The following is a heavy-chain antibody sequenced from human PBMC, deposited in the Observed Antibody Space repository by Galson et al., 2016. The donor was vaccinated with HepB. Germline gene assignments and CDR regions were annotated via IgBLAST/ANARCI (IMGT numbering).Heavy chain of an antibody. D-gene: IGHD7-27*01. CDR1: GGYMSGTAYY. V-gene: IGHV4-39*07. Sequence: ETLSLTCTVSGGYMSGTAYYWGWIRQSPGKGLEWIGNINYSGTTYYNPSLKSRVTISVDTSKHQFSLNVRSVTAADTAVYYCVTPWGYWGQGALVIVSS. CDR3: VTPWGY. CDR2: INYSGTT. J-gene: IGHJ4*02.